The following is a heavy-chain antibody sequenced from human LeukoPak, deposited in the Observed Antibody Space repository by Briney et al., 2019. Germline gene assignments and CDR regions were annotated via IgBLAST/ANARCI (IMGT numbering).Heavy chain of an antibody. J-gene: IGHJ4*02. Sequence: GGSLRLSCAASGFTFSNHYMDWVRQAPGMGLVWVSRLPPDELDIIYADSVKGRLTVSRDNSKHTVYLQINNLRAEDTAVYYCVGTIASRGSEYWGQGALVTVSS. CDR3: VGTIASRGSEY. D-gene: IGHD6-6*01. CDR1: GFTFSNHY. CDR2: LPPDELDI. V-gene: IGHV3-74*01.